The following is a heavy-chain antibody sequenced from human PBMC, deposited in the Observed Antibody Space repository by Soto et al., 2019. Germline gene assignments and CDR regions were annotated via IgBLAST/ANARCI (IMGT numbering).Heavy chain of an antibody. J-gene: IGHJ4*02. CDR2: INGGNGNT. CDR1: EYTFTSYT. D-gene: IGHD4-4*01. CDR3: ARELQGLYYFDY. Sequence: QVQVLQSGAEVKNPGASVKVSCKASEYTFTSYTMHWVRQAPGQRLEGMGWINGGNGNTKYSQKFQGRVTITRDTSASTAYMELSSLRSDDTAVYYCARELQGLYYFDYWGQGNLGTVSS. V-gene: IGHV1-3*01.